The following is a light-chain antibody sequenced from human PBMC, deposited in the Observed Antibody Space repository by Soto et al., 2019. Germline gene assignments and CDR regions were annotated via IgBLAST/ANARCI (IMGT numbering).Light chain of an antibody. CDR3: CSYASGSTRNYV. J-gene: IGLJ1*01. Sequence: QSALTQPASVSGSPGQSITISCTGNSSEVGSYNFVSWYQQYPGKAPKLMIYEVSKRPSGVSNRFSGSKSGNTASLTISGLQAEDEADYYCCSYASGSTRNYVFGTGTKVTVL. V-gene: IGLV2-23*02. CDR2: EVS. CDR1: SSEVGSYNF.